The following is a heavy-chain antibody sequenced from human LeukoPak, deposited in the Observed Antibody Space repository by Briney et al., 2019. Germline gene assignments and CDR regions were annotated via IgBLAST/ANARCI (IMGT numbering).Heavy chain of an antibody. J-gene: IGHJ4*02. Sequence: GGSLRLSCAASGFTFSSYAMSWVRQAPGKGLEWVSAISGSGGSTYYADSVKGRFTISRDNSKNTLYLQMDSLRAEDTAVYYCAKDRSSIYGEWDYWGQGTLVTVSS. CDR1: GFTFSSYA. V-gene: IGHV3-23*01. CDR3: AKDRSSIYGEWDY. CDR2: ISGSGGST. D-gene: IGHD3-10*01.